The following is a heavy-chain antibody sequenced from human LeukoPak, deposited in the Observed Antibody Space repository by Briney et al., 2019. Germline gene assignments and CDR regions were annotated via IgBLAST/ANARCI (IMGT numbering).Heavy chain of an antibody. V-gene: IGHV1-18*04. J-gene: IGHJ6*04. CDR3: ARDRGKVITVVRGNYGMDV. Sequence: ASVKVSCKASGYTFTSYGISWVRQAPGQGLEWMGWISAYNGNTNYAQKLQGRVTMTADTSTSTAYMELRSLRSDDTAVYYCARDRGKVITVVRGNYGMDVWGKGTTVTVSS. CDR1: GYTFTSYG. D-gene: IGHD3-10*01. CDR2: ISAYNGNT.